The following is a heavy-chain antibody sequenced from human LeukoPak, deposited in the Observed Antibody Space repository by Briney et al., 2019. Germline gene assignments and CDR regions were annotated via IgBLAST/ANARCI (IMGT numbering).Heavy chain of an antibody. D-gene: IGHD6-13*01. CDR2: IYPGDSDT. V-gene: IGHV5-51*01. Sequence: GESLKISCKGSGYSFTSYWIGWVRQMPGKGLEWMGIIYPGDSDTRYSPSFQGQVTISADKFISTAYLQWSSLKASDTAMYYCARTSLIAAASMGGWFDPWGQGTLVTVSS. CDR1: GYSFTSYW. J-gene: IGHJ5*02. CDR3: ARTSLIAAASMGGWFDP.